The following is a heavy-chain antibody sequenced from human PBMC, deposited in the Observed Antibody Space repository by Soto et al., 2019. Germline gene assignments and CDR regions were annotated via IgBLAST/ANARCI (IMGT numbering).Heavy chain of an antibody. V-gene: IGHV1-58*01. D-gene: IGHD3-22*01. CDR2: IVVGSGNT. J-gene: IGHJ4*02. CDR1: GFTFTSSA. Sequence: PGASVKVSCKASGFTFTSSAVQWVRQARGQRLEWIGWIVVGSGNTNYAQKFQERVTITRDMSTSTAYMELSSLRSEDTAVYYCAAQPRIYYYDSTVDYWGQGTLVTVSS. CDR3: AAQPRIYYYDSTVDY.